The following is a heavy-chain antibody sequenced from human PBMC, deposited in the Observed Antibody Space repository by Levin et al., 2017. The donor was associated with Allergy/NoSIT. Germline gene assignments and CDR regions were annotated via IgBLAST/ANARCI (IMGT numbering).Heavy chain of an antibody. J-gene: IGHJ4*02. Sequence: PGGSLRLSCAASGFTFSSYAMSWVRQAPGKGLEWVSAISGSGGSTYYADSVKGRFTISRDNSKNTLYLQMNSLRAEDTAVYYCAIPFSYGDQFPEYFDYWGQGTLVTVSS. D-gene: IGHD4-17*01. CDR3: AIPFSYGDQFPEYFDY. CDR1: GFTFSSYA. V-gene: IGHV3-23*01. CDR2: ISGSGGST.